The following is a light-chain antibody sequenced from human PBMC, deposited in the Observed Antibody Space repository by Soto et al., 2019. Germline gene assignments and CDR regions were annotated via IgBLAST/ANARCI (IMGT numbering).Light chain of an antibody. CDR2: EIN. CDR3: SSFAGSNSFPYV. Sequence: QSALTQPPSASGSPGQSVTISCTGTSSDVGAYDYVSWYQQHPGKAPKLMIYEINKRPSGVPDRFSGSKSGNTASLTVSGLQAEDEDDSYWSSFAGSNSFPYVFGTGTKLTVL. CDR1: SSDVGAYDY. J-gene: IGLJ1*01. V-gene: IGLV2-8*01.